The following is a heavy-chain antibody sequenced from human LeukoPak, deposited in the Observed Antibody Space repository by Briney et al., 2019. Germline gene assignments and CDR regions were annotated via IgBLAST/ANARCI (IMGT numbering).Heavy chain of an antibody. D-gene: IGHD1-26*01. Sequence: GGSLRLSCAASGFTFDDYAMHWVRHAPGKGLEWVSGISWNSGSIGYADSVKGRFTISRDNAKNSLYLQMNSLRAEDTALYYCAKDDYYDAFDIWGQGTMVTVSS. V-gene: IGHV3-9*01. CDR2: ISWNSGSI. CDR1: GFTFDDYA. J-gene: IGHJ3*02. CDR3: AKDDYYDAFDI.